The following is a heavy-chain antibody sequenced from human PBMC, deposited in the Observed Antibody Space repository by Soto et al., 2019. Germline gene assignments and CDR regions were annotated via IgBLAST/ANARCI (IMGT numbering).Heavy chain of an antibody. V-gene: IGHV4-38-2*02. CDR1: GYSISSGSY. J-gene: IGHJ4*01. Sequence: PSETLSLTCTVSGYSISSGSYWGWIRPPPGKGPEWIASIYHVGNTFYNPSLKSRVTVSLDKSNNQFSLKLRSVTAADTAVYYCAKAHVMVLAGSTFDYWGNGTMVTVSS. D-gene: IGHD6-19*01. CDR3: AKAHVMVLAGSTFDY. CDR2: IYHVGNT.